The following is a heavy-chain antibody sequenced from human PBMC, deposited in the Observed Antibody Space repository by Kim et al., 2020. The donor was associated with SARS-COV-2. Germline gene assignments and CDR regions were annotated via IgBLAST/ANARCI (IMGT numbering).Heavy chain of an antibody. V-gene: IGHV3-30*04. CDR3: ARGFRVGATIRYPFDY. Sequence: GGSLRLSCAASGFTFSSYAMHWVRQAPGKGLEWVAVISYDGSNKYYADSVKGRFTISRDNSKNTLYLQMNSLRAEDTAVYYCARGFRVGATIRYPFDYWGQGTLVTVSS. CDR2: ISYDGSNK. CDR1: GFTFSSYA. J-gene: IGHJ4*02. D-gene: IGHD1-26*01.